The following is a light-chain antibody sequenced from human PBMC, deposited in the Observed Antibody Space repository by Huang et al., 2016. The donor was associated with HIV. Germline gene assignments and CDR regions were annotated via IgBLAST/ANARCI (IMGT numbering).Light chain of an antibody. V-gene: IGKV1-39*01. CDR3: QQSYSTLFT. Sequence: DIQMTQSPSSLSASVGDRVTITCRASQSISNYLNLYQQKPGKAPKLLIYAASSLQSGVPSRFSVSGSGTDFTLTISSLQPEDFATYYCQQSYSTLFTFGPGTKVDFK. CDR1: QSISNY. J-gene: IGKJ3*01. CDR2: AAS.